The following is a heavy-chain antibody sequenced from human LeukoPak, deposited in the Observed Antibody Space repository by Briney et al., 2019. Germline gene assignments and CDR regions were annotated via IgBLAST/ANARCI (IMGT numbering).Heavy chain of an antibody. D-gene: IGHD3-3*02. Sequence: GGSLRLSCAASGFTFSDYAMSWIRQAPGQGLEWVSYISRSGDTIDYADSVKGRFSISRDNAKNSLYLQMNSLRAEDTAVYYCAKDPSFILPGLFDYWGQGTLVTVSS. CDR3: AKDPSFILPGLFDY. V-gene: IGHV3-11*01. J-gene: IGHJ4*02. CDR1: GFTFSDYA. CDR2: ISRSGDTI.